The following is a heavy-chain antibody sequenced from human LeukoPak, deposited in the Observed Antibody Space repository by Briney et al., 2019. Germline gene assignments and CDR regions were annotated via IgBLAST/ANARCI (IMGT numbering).Heavy chain of an antibody. CDR2: IHYSGST. CDR3: ARWGGDYYDSSGYYSGGANDAFDI. D-gene: IGHD3-22*01. CDR1: GASISSYY. V-gene: IGHV4-59*01. J-gene: IGHJ3*02. Sequence: SETLSLTCTVSGASISSYYWSWIRQPPGKGLEWIGYIHYSGSTNYNPSLKSRVTISVDASKNQFSLKLTSVTAADTAVYYCARWGGDYYDSSGYYSGGANDAFDIWGQGTMVTVSS.